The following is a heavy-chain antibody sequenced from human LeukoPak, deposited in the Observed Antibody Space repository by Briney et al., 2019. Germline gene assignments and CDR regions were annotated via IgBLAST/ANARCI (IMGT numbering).Heavy chain of an antibody. Sequence: GGSLRLSCAASGFTFSSYAMHWVRQAPGKGLEWVAVISYDGSNKYYADSVKGRFTISRDNSKNTLYLQMNSLRAEDTAVYYCARNGRVVAALHDAFDIWGQGTMVTVSS. CDR1: GFTFSSYA. V-gene: IGHV3-30-3*01. D-gene: IGHD2-15*01. CDR3: ARNGRVVAALHDAFDI. CDR2: ISYDGSNK. J-gene: IGHJ3*02.